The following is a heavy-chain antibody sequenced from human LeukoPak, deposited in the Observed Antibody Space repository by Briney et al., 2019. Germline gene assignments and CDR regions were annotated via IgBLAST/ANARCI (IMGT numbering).Heavy chain of an antibody. D-gene: IGHD2-15*01. CDR2: ISSDGNRT. Sequence: PGRPLRLSCAASGFTFSRYAMHWVRQAPGKGLEWVAVISSDGNRTYYAGSVKGRFTLSRDNSNKTLHLQMKNLRADDTAVYYCALLSGPSYSWGQGTLVTVSS. J-gene: IGHJ4*02. V-gene: IGHV3-30-3*01. CDR1: GFTFSRYA. CDR3: ALLSGPSYS.